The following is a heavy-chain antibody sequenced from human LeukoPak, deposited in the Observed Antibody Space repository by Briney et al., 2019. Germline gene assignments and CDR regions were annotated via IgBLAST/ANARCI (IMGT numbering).Heavy chain of an antibody. J-gene: IGHJ6*03. D-gene: IGHD3-22*01. CDR1: GGTFSSYA. Sequence: GASVKVSCKASGGTFSSYAISWVRQAPGQGLEWMGGIIPIFGTANYAQKFQGRVTITTDESTSTAYMELSSLRSEDTAVYYCAREVVVDYYYYYMDVWGKGTTVTVSS. CDR3: AREVVVDYYYYYMDV. V-gene: IGHV1-69*05. CDR2: IIPIFGTA.